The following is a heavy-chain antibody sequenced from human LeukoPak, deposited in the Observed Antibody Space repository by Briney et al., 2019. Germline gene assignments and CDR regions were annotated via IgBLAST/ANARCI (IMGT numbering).Heavy chain of an antibody. CDR3: ARDFQGGMDV. V-gene: IGHV1-2*02. Sequence: ASVTVSFTASGYTFTVYYMHWVRQAPGQGLEWMGWINPNSGGTNYAQKFQGRVTMTRDTSISTAYMELSRLRSDDTAVYYCARDFQGGMDVWGQGTTVTVSS. CDR2: INPNSGGT. J-gene: IGHJ6*02. CDR1: GYTFTVYY.